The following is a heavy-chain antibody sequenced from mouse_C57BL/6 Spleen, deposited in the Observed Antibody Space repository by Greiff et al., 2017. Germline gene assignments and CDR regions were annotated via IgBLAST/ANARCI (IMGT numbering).Heavy chain of an antibody. V-gene: IGHV1-85*01. J-gene: IGHJ2*01. D-gene: IGHD4-1*01. Sequence: QVQLKQSGPELVKPGASVKLSCKASGYTFTSYDINWVKQRPGQGLEWIGWIYPRDGSTKYNEKFKGKATLTVDTSSSTAYMELHSLTSEDSAVYFCARVLTGTKEYYFDYWGQGTTLTVSS. CDR2: IYPRDGST. CDR3: ARVLTGTKEYYFDY. CDR1: GYTFTSYD.